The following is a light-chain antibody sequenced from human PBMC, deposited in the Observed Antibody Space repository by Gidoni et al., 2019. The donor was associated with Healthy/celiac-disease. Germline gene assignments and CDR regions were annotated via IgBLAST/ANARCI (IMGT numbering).Light chain of an antibody. CDR1: SSDVGGYNY. CDR2: EVS. CDR3: SSYTSSSTPV. V-gene: IGLV2-14*01. J-gene: IGLJ1*01. Sequence: QSALTQPASVSGSPGQSITISCTGTSSDVGGYNYVSWYQPHPCKAPKLMIYEVSNRPSGVSNRFSGSNSGNTASLTISGLQAEDEADYYCSSYTSSSTPVFGTGTKVTVL.